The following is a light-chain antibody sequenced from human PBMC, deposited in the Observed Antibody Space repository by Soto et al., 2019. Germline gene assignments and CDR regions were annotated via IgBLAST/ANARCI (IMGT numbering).Light chain of an antibody. Sequence: QSALTQPRSVSGSPGQSVTISCTGTSSDVGGYNYVSWYQQHPGKAPKLMIYDVSKRPSGVPDRFSGSTSGNTASLTISGLQAEDEADDYCCSYAGSYTYVFGTGTKLTVL. CDR3: CSYAGSYTYV. V-gene: IGLV2-11*01. J-gene: IGLJ1*01. CDR1: SSDVGGYNY. CDR2: DVS.